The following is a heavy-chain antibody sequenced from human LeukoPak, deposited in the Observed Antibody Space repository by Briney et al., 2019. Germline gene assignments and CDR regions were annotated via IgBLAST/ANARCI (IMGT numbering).Heavy chain of an antibody. Sequence: ASVKVSCKASGYAFTSYYMYWVRQAPGQGLEWMGVINPSGGSTSYAQKFQGRVTMTRGTSTSTIYMELSSLRSEDTAIYYCTKAAVAGKAYYYYMDVWGKGTTVTVSS. CDR2: INPSGGST. CDR3: TKAAVAGKAYYYYMDV. J-gene: IGHJ6*03. D-gene: IGHD6-19*01. CDR1: GYAFTSYY. V-gene: IGHV1-46*01.